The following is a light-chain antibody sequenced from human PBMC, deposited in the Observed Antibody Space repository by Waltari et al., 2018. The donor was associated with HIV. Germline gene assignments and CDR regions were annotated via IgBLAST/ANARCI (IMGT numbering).Light chain of an antibody. Sequence: QSVLTQPPSVSGAPGQRVTISCTGSSSNIGAGYDVPWYQQLPGTAPKLLIYDNTNRPSGVPDRFSGSKSGTSASLAITGLQAEDEAQYYCQSYDSGLSGSVFGGGTKLTVL. J-gene: IGLJ3*02. V-gene: IGLV1-40*01. CDR2: DNT. CDR3: QSYDSGLSGSV. CDR1: SSNIGAGYD.